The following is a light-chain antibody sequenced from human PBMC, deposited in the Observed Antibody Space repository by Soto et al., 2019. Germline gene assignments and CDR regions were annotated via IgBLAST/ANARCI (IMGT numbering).Light chain of an antibody. Sequence: QPVLTQPPSVSGAPGQRVTISCTGSSSNIGAGYDVHWYQQLPGTAPKLLIYGNSNRPSGVPDRFSGSKSGTSASLAITGLQAEAEADYYCQSYDSSLSGVVFGGGTKLTVL. J-gene: IGLJ2*01. CDR1: SSNIGAGYD. CDR3: QSYDSSLSGVV. V-gene: IGLV1-40*01. CDR2: GNS.